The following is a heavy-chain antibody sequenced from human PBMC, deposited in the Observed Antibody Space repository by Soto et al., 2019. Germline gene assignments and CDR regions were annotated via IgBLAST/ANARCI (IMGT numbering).Heavy chain of an antibody. CDR2: IFPGDSDT. CDR1: GYTFTNYW. V-gene: IGHV5-51*01. J-gene: IGHJ4*02. D-gene: IGHD2-8*01. Sequence: PGESLKISCNGSGYTFTNYWIGWVRQMPGKGLEWMGIIFPGDSDTRYSPSFQGQVTISVDKSLSTAFLQWSSLKASGTAMFYCARKTGDANNKIDYWGQGTLVTVSS. CDR3: ARKTGDANNKIDY.